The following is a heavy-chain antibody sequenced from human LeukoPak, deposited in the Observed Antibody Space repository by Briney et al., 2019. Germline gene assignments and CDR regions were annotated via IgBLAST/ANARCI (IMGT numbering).Heavy chain of an antibody. V-gene: IGHV3-23*01. Sequence: GGSLRLSCAASGFTMSHYGVSWVRQAPGKGLEWISGIRSAVETTHYADSVKGRFIISRDNSKNALSLQLNSLRPEDTALYYCAKHFCTGLDCSLFDSWGQGTLVSVSS. CDR2: IRSAVETT. CDR1: GFTMSHYG. CDR3: AKHFCTGLDCSLFDS. J-gene: IGHJ4*02. D-gene: IGHD3/OR15-3a*01.